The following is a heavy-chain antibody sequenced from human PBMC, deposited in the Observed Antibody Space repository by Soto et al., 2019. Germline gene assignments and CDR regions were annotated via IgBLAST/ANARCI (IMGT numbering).Heavy chain of an antibody. V-gene: IGHV1-69*13. Sequence: SVKVSCKASGGTFSSYAIRWVRQAPGQGLEWMGGIIPIFGTANYAQKFQGRVTITADESTSTAYMELSSLRSEDTAVYYCPDGPYSSGYFSPPIYWGQGTLVTVSS. CDR1: GGTFSSYA. D-gene: IGHD3-22*01. CDR2: IIPIFGTA. J-gene: IGHJ4*02. CDR3: PDGPYSSGYFSPPIY.